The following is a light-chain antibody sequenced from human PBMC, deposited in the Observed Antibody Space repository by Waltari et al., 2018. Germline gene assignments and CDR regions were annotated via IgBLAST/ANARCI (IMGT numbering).Light chain of an antibody. J-gene: IGLJ2*01. V-gene: IGLV3-25*03. Sequence: SYELTQPPSVSVSPGQTARTPCSGDALPNQFAPWYQQRPGQAHVLVLYKDTERPSGIPERFFGSSSGTTVTLTISGVQAEDEADYYCQSSDSRSTYVVFGGGTKLTVL. CDR3: QSSDSRSTYVV. CDR2: KDT. CDR1: ALPNQF.